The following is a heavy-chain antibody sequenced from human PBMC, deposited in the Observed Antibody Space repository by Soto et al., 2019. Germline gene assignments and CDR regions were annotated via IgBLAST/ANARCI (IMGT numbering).Heavy chain of an antibody. J-gene: IGHJ3*01. D-gene: IGHD4-4*01. CDR2: LYDVDGT. CDR1: GLTVSGKKY. V-gene: IGHV3-53*01. Sequence: DVQLVESGGGLIQPGGSLRLSCSAFGLTVSGKKYMAWVRQAPGKGLAWVSGLYDVDGTYYADSVKGRFTTSGDSSKTIVYLQMDSLRPDDTAVYYCASWHLQEHAYDVWGQGTTVTVSS. CDR3: ASWHLQEHAYDV.